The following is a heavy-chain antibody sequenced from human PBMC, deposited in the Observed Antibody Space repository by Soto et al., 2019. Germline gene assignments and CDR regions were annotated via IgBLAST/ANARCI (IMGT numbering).Heavy chain of an antibody. Sequence: QVQLVQSGAEVKKPGSSVKVSCKASGGTFSRYSITWVRQAPGHGLEWIGRIIPIFGIASYAKKFQGRVTITADESTSTAYMELSCLRSDDTAVYYCAREDRDRETGLVPAAIDGMDVWGQVTTVTVSS. V-gene: IGHV1-69*08. CDR3: AREDRDRETGLVPAAIDGMDV. CDR1: GGTFSRYS. J-gene: IGHJ6*02. D-gene: IGHD2-2*01. CDR2: IIPIFGIA.